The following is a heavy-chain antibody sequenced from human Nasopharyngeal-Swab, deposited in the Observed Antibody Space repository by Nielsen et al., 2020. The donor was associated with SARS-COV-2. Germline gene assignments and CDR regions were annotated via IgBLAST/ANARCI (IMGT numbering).Heavy chain of an antibody. CDR2: INHSGST. V-gene: IGHV4-34*01. D-gene: IGHD4-17*01. J-gene: IGHJ4*02. Sequence: WIRQPPGKGLEWIGEINHSGSTNYNPSLKSRVTISVDTSKNQFSLKLSSVTAADTAVYYCARGRDYGDYVDYFGYWGQGTLVTVSS. CDR3: ARGRDYGDYVDYFGY.